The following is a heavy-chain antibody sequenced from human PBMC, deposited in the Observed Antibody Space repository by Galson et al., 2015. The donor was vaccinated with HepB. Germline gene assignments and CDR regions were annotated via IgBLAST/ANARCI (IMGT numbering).Heavy chain of an antibody. D-gene: IGHD2-21*02. CDR3: ATVTAIHY. J-gene: IGHJ4*02. CDR2: ISYDGSNK. Sequence: SLRLSCAASGFTFSSYAMHWVRQAPGKGLEWVAVISYDGSNKYYADSVKGRFTISRDNSKNTLYLQMNSLRAEDTAVYYCATVTAIHYWGQGTLVTVSS. CDR1: GFTFSSYA. V-gene: IGHV3-30*04.